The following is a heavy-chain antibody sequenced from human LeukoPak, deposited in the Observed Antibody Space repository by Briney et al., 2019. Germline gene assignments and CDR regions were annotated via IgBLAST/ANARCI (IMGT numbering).Heavy chain of an antibody. D-gene: IGHD3-10*01. CDR3: ARDRIMGRLGSGSYFPPPGWFDP. CDR2: IYTSGST. CDR1: GGSISSGSYC. V-gene: IGHV4-61*02. Sequence: SQTLSLTCTVSGGSISSGSYCWSWIRQPAGKGLEWIGRIYTSGSTNYNPSLKSRVTISVDTSKNQFSLKLSSVTAADTAVYYCARDRIMGRLGSGSYFPPPGWFDPWGQGTLVTVSS. J-gene: IGHJ5*02.